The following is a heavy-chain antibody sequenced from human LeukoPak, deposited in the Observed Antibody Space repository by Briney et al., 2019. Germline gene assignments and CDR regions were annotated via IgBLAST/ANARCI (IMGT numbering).Heavy chain of an antibody. J-gene: IGHJ3*02. CDR1: GFTFSDYA. CDR3: TTHSGYDYDAFDI. Sequence: GGSLRLSCAASGFTFSDYAMTWVRQAPGKGLEWIGRIKSKTDGGTTDYAAAVKGRFTISRDDSKNTLYLQMNSLKTEDTAVYYCTTHSGYDYDAFDIWGQGTMVTVSS. D-gene: IGHD5-12*01. CDR2: IKSKTDGGTT. V-gene: IGHV3-15*01.